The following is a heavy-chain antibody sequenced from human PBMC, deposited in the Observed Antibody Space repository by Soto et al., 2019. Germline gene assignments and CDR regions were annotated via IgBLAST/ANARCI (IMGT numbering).Heavy chain of an antibody. CDR2: INHSGST. V-gene: IGHV4-34*01. J-gene: IGHJ3*01. D-gene: IGHD3-3*01. CDR3: ARGRTYYDFWSGNYNVTKDNFDL. Sequence: QVQLQQWGAGLLKPSETLSLTCAVYGGTFRGYYWSWVRQLPGKGLEWIGEINHSGSTDYNSSLKRRVPISIDTSKSQFSLTLSSVTAADTAVYYCARGRTYYDFWSGNYNVTKDNFDLWRQGTVVNVSS. CDR1: GGTFRGYY.